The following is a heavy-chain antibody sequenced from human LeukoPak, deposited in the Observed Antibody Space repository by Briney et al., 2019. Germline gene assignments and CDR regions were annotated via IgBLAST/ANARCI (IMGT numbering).Heavy chain of an antibody. V-gene: IGHV4-4*02. D-gene: IGHD1-26*01. CDR3: GERTQFDLFSGG. CDR2: IHHSGST. CDR1: GVSITINYW. Sequence: SETLSLTCTVSGVSITINYWWSWVRQSPGKGLEWIGEIHHSGSTTYNPSLKSRVTMSLDKSRNQISLKLRSVTAADTAVDYFGERTQFDLFSGGWGRETLVTVSS. J-gene: IGHJ4*02.